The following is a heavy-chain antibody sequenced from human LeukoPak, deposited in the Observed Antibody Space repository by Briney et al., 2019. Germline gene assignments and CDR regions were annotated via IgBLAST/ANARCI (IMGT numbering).Heavy chain of an antibody. D-gene: IGHD2-15*01. CDR3: AKGSHRYCSGGSCYSFDY. CDR1: GFTFSSYG. V-gene: IGHV3-30*18. Sequence: GGSLRLSCAASGFTFSSYGMHWVRQAPGKGLEWVAVISYDGSNKYYADSVKGRFTISRDNSKNTLYLQMNSLRAEDTAVYYCAKGSHRYCSGGSCYSFDYWGQGTLVTVSS. J-gene: IGHJ4*02. CDR2: ISYDGSNK.